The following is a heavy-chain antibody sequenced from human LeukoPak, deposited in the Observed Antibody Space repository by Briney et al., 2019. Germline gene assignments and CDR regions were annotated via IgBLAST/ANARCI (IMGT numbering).Heavy chain of an antibody. CDR1: GFTFSSYG. V-gene: IGHV3-7*01. Sequence: GGSLRLSCAASGFTFSSYGMSWVRQAPGKGLEWVANIKQDGSEKYYVDSVKGRFTISRDNAKNSLYLQMNSLRAEDTAVYYCARGSYKPYYDFWGGYYIGWFDPWGQGTLVTVSS. J-gene: IGHJ5*02. D-gene: IGHD3-3*01. CDR2: IKQDGSEK. CDR3: ARGSYKPYYDFWGGYYIGWFDP.